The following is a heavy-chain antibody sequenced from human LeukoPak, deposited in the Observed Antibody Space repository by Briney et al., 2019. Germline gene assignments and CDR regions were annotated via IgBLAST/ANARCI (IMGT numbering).Heavy chain of an antibody. CDR1: GGTFSSYA. D-gene: IGHD3-10*01. J-gene: IGHJ6*02. V-gene: IGHV1-69*13. Sequence: SVKVSCTASGGTFSSYAISWVRQAPGQGLEWMGGIIPIFGTANYAQKLQGRVTITADESTSTAYMELSSLRSEDTAVYYCARVLSQGITMGPQEIGYYYGMDVWGQGTTVTVSS. CDR3: ARVLSQGITMGPQEIGYYYGMDV. CDR2: IIPIFGTA.